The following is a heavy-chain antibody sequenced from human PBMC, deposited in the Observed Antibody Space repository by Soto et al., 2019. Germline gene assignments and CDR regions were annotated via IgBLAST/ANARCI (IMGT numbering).Heavy chain of an antibody. D-gene: IGHD6-19*01. Sequence: EVQLLESGGGLLQPGGSLRLSCAVSGFTFSSDAMTWVRHAPGEGLECVSSITSSGASTYYADSVKGRVTISRGNSKDAGDPQMNSRRAEDTGLYYCAKGGIGLAGLSDWGQGTLVTVSS. J-gene: IGHJ4*02. CDR2: ITSSGAST. CDR1: GFTFSSDA. V-gene: IGHV3-23*01. CDR3: AKGGIGLAGLSD.